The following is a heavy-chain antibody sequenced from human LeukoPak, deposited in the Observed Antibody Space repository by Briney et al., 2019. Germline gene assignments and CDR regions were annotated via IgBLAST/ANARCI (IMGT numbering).Heavy chain of an antibody. J-gene: IGHJ5*02. Sequence: GGSLRLSCAASGFTFSNAWMSWARQAPGKGLEWVAVISYDGSNKYYADSVKGRFTISRDNSKNTLYLQMNSLRAEDTAVYYCARGRYDLERNWFDPWGQGTLVTVSS. CDR1: GFTFSNAW. CDR2: ISYDGSNK. CDR3: ARGRYDLERNWFDP. D-gene: IGHD3-3*01. V-gene: IGHV3-30*03.